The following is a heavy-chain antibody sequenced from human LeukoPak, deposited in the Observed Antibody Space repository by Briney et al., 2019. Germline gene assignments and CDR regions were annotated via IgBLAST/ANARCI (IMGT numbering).Heavy chain of an antibody. D-gene: IGHD6-6*01. CDR2: IYYSGYT. Sequence: SETLSLTCTVSGGSISSSSYYWGWIRQPPGKGLEWIGTIYYSGYTYYNPSLESRVTISVDTSKNQFSLKLSSVTAADTAVYYCARDRIAARENWFDPWGQGTLVTVSS. V-gene: IGHV4-39*07. J-gene: IGHJ5*02. CDR1: GGSISSSSYY. CDR3: ARDRIAARENWFDP.